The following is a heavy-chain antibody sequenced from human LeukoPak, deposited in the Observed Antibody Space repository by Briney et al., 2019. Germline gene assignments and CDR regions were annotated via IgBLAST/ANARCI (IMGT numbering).Heavy chain of an antibody. CDR1: GGSFSGYY. D-gene: IGHD2-15*01. J-gene: IGHJ6*02. Sequence: SETLSLTCAVYGGSFSGYYWSWIRQPPGKGLEWTGEINHSGSTNYNPSLKSRVTISVDTSKNQFSLKLSSVTAADTAVYYCATNAPYCSGGSCYERYYYYGMDVWGQGTTVTVSS. CDR2: INHSGST. V-gene: IGHV4-34*01. CDR3: ATNAPYCSGGSCYERYYYYGMDV.